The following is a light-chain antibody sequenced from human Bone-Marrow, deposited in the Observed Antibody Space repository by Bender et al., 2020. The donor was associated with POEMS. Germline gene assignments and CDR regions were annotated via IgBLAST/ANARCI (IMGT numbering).Light chain of an antibody. CDR1: SGDVGSYSL. J-gene: IGLJ3*02. V-gene: IGLV2-23*03. CDR2: EGI. CDR3: CSYAGSGTFVM. Sequence: HSALTQVASVSGSPGQSITISCTGTSGDVGSYSLVSWFQQHPGKAPKLMIYEGIKRPSGVSNRFSGSKSGNTASLTISGLQAEDEADYYCCSYAGSGTFVMFGGGTKLTVL.